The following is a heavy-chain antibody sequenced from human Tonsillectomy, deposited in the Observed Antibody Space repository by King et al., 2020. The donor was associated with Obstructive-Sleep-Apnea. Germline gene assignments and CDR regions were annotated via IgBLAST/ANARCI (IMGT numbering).Heavy chain of an antibody. CDR2: IYYSGST. V-gene: IGHV4-30-4*07. J-gene: IGHJ4*02. CDR1: GGSISSGGYS. D-gene: IGHD3-3*01. CDR3: ARASGYLV. Sequence: VQLQESGPGLVKPSQTLSLTCAVSGGSISSGGYSWSWIRQPPGKGLEWIGYIYYSGSTYYNPSLNSRVTISVDTSKNHISLNLSSVTAADTAVYYCARASGYLVWGQGTLVTVSS.